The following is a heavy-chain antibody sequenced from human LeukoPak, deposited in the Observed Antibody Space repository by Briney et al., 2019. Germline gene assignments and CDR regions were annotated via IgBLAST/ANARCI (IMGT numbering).Heavy chain of an antibody. D-gene: IGHD3-3*01. Sequence: GGSLRLSCAASGFTFSDYYMSWIRQAPGKGLEWVSYISSSSSYTNYADSVKGRFTISRDNAKNSLYLQMNSLRAEDTAVYYCARGGDYYDFWSGYYTGMSLDYWGQGTLVTVSS. V-gene: IGHV3-11*06. CDR3: ARGGDYYDFWSGYYTGMSLDY. CDR2: ISSSSSYT. CDR1: GFTFSDYY. J-gene: IGHJ4*02.